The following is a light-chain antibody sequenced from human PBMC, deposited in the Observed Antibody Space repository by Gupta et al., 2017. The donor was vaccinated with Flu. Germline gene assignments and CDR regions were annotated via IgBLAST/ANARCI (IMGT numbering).Light chain of an antibody. CDR2: DAS. J-gene: IGKJ5*01. CDR3: QQRSSWPSIT. CDR1: QSVSNY. V-gene: IGKV3-11*01. Sequence: TLSFSPGASATLPCRASQSVSNYLGWYQQKPGQAPRLLIYDASNRATGIPARFSGSGSGTDFTLTISSLEPEDFAVYYCQQRSSWPSITFGQGTRLEIK.